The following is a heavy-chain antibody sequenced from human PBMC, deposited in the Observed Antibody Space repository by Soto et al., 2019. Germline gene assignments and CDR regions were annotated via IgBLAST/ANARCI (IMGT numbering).Heavy chain of an antibody. Sequence: GASVKVSCKASGYTFTSYGISWVRQAPGQGLEWMGWISAYNGNTNYAQKLQGRVTMTTDTSTSTAYMELRSLRSDDTAVYYCARARIAARQVGPWFDPWGQGTLVTVSS. CDR3: ARARIAARQVGPWFDP. CDR2: ISAYNGNT. J-gene: IGHJ5*02. CDR1: GYTFTSYG. D-gene: IGHD6-6*01. V-gene: IGHV1-18*01.